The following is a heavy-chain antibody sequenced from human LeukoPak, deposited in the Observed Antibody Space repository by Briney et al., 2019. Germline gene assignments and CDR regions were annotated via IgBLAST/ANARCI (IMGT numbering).Heavy chain of an antibody. Sequence: ASVKVSCKASGYSFTGYYVHWVRQAPGQGLEWMGRINSKSGDTHSAQNFQGRVTMTRDTSITTAYMELSRLTSDDTAVYYCAKGNYYFDYWGQGALVTVSS. V-gene: IGHV1-2*06. CDR1: GYSFTGYY. CDR3: AKGNYYFDY. CDR2: INSKSGDT. J-gene: IGHJ4*02.